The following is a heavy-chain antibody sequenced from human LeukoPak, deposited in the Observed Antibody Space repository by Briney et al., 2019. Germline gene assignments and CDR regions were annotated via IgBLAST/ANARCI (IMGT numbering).Heavy chain of an antibody. D-gene: IGHD5-12*01. V-gene: IGHV6-1*01. CDR1: GDSVSSNSAA. CDR3: ARGGLGAPSGYDYHPFDP. CDR2: TYYRSKWYN. Sequence: SQTLSLTCAISGDSVSSNSAAWNWIRQSPSRGLEWLGRTYYRSKWYNDYAVSVKGRITINPDTSKNQFSLQLNSVTPEDTAVYYCARGGLGAPSGYDYHPFDPWGQGTLVTVSS. J-gene: IGHJ5*02.